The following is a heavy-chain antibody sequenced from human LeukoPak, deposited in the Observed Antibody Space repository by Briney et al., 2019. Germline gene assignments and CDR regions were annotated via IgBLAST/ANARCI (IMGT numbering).Heavy chain of an antibody. D-gene: IGHD2-2*03. CDR1: GGSISSYY. J-gene: IGHJ6*03. V-gene: IGHV4-4*09. CDR2: IYTSGST. CDR3: ARQLYVDIDYYYMDV. Sequence: LETLSLTCTVSGGSISSYYWSWIRQPPGKGLEWIGYIYTSGSTNYNPSLKSRVTISVDTSKNQFSLKLSSVTAADTAVYYCARQLYVDIDYYYMDVWGKGTTVTVSS.